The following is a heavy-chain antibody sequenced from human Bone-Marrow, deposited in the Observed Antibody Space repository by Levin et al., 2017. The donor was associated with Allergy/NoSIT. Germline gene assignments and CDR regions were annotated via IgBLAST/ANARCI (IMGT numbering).Heavy chain of an antibody. CDR1: GEPFSGSY. Sequence: ASQTLSLTCDVYGEPFSGSYWSWIRQSPGKGLQWIGEIHHSGSTNYNPSLKSRATISVDTSKKQFSLNLSSVTAADTAVYFCARASLRLNWVDPWGQGTLVTVSS. CDR2: IHHSGST. D-gene: IGHD3-16*01. J-gene: IGHJ5*02. CDR3: ARASLRLNWVDP. V-gene: IGHV4-34*01.